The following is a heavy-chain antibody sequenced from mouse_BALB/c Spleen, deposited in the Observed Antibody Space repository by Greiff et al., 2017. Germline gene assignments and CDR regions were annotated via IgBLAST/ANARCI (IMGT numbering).Heavy chain of an antibody. J-gene: IGHJ2*01. V-gene: IGHV7-3*02. CDR1: GFTFTDYY. CDR3: ARGGYGY. CDR2: IRNKANGYTT. Sequence: EVMLVESGGGLVQPGGSLRLSCATSGFTFTDYYMSWVRQPPGKALEWLGFIRNKANGYTTEYSASVKGRFTISRDNSQSILYLQMNTLRAEDSATYYCARGGYGYWGQGTTLTVSS. D-gene: IGHD2-2*01.